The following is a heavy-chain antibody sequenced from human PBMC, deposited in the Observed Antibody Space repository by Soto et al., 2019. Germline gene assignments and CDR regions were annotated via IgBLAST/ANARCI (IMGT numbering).Heavy chain of an antibody. CDR2: ISSSGSTI. Sequence: PGGSLRLSCAASGFTFSSYEMNWVRQAPGKGLEWVSYISSSGSTIYYADSVKGRFTISRDNAKNSLYLQMNSLRAEDTAVYYCARDDYDSSGYCFDYWGQGTLVTVSS. CDR1: GFTFSSYE. V-gene: IGHV3-48*03. CDR3: ARDDYDSSGYCFDY. J-gene: IGHJ4*02. D-gene: IGHD3-22*01.